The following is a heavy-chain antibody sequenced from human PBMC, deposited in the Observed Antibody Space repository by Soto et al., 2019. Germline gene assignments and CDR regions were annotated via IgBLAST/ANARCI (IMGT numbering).Heavy chain of an antibody. CDR3: STSGYGGFDY. CDR2: IKSKNDGGTL. D-gene: IGHD5-12*01. CDR1: GFAVSTNY. V-gene: IGHV3-15*07. J-gene: IGHJ4*02. Sequence: PGGSLRLSCEASGFAVSTNYMNWVRQAPGKGLEWVARIKSKNDGGTLDYASPVKGRFTISRDDSKKTSYLQMNSLKTEDTAIYYCSTSGYGGFDYWGQGVLVTVSS.